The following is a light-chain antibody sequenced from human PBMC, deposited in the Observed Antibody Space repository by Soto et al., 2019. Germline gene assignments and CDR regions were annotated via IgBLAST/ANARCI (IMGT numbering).Light chain of an antibody. CDR3: QQHNNWPQIT. V-gene: IGKV3-15*01. CDR2: GAS. Sequence: VRPQAPATLSVSPGARPALSSTASQSVSSNLAWYQQKPGQAPRLLIYGASTRATGIPATVSGSGSGTEFTLTMSSLQSEDFAGYYCQQHNNWPQITFGQGTRLEIK. J-gene: IGKJ5*01. CDR1: QSVSSN.